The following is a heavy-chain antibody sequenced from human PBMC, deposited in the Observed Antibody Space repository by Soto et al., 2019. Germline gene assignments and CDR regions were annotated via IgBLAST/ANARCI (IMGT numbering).Heavy chain of an antibody. CDR2: IYWDDDK. D-gene: IGHD3-22*01. J-gene: IGHJ5*02. Sequence: QITLKESGPTLVKPTQTLTLTCTFSGFSLSTSGVGVGWIRQPPGKALEWLALIYWDDDKRYSPSLKSRLTITKDTSKNQVVLTMTNMDPVDTATYYCARLTYDSSGLHGDCFDPWGQGTLVTVSS. V-gene: IGHV2-5*02. CDR1: GFSLSTSGVG. CDR3: ARLTYDSSGLHGDCFDP.